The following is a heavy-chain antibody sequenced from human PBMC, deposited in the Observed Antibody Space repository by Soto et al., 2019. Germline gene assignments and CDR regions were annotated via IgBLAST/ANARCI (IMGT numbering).Heavy chain of an antibody. Sequence: PVGSLRLSCAASEFIFKIYPMTWVRQAPGKGLEWVSSISSDSSFIYYADSVKGRFTISRDNAKNSLYLQLDSLRVEDTAVYYCARVSASGWSNWIDPWGQGTLVTVSS. CDR1: EFIFKIYP. J-gene: IGHJ5*02. V-gene: IGHV3-21*01. CDR3: ARVSASGWSNWIDP. D-gene: IGHD6-19*01. CDR2: ISSDSSFI.